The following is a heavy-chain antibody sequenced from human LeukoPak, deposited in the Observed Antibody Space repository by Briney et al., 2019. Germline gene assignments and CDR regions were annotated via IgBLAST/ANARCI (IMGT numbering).Heavy chain of an antibody. V-gene: IGHV1-2*02. J-gene: IGHJ4*02. CDR3: ARRYCSSTSCYLFDY. Sequence: ASVKVSCKASGYTFTGYYMHWVRQAPGQGLEWMGWINPNSGGTNYAQKFQGRVTMTRDTSTSTAYMELSRLRSDDTAVYYCARRYCSSTSCYLFDYWGQGTLVTVSS. CDR1: GYTFTGYY. D-gene: IGHD2-2*01. CDR2: INPNSGGT.